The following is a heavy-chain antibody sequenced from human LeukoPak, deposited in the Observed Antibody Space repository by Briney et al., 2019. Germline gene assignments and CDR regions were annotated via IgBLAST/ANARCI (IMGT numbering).Heavy chain of an antibody. D-gene: IGHD3-16*01. CDR2: IKQDGSEK. Sequence: GGSLRLSCAASGCSFSSHWMSWVRQAPGKGLEWVANIKQDGSEKHYVDSVKGRFTVSRDNAKNSLYLQMNSLRADDTAVYYCARGFGITFWGQGTLVTVSS. V-gene: IGHV3-7*03. CDR3: ARGFGITF. CDR1: GCSFSSHW. J-gene: IGHJ4*02.